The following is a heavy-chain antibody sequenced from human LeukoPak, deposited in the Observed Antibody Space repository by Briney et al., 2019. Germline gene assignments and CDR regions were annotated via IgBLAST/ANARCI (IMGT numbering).Heavy chain of an antibody. D-gene: IGHD1-26*01. CDR3: ARGRVGYFDY. J-gene: IGHJ4*02. V-gene: IGHV4-34*01. Sequence: PSETLSLTCAVYGGSFSGYYWSWIRQPPGKGLEWIGEINHSGSTNYNPSLKSRVTISVDTSKNQFSLKLSFVTAADTAVYYCARGRVGYFDYWGQGTLVTVSS. CDR1: GGSFSGYY. CDR2: INHSGST.